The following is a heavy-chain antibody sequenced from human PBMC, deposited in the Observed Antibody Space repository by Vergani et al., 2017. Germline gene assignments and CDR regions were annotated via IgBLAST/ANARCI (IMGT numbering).Heavy chain of an antibody. CDR3: SSVNTETNGHLYYYYYMDV. Sequence: QVQLQQWGGGLLKPSETLSLTCVVNGGSFTSYHWTWIRQSPGAGREWVGDIDHTGRPDYNPSLKSRLTMSVDKSRNQFSLTLNAVTATDTAIYFCSSVNTETNGHLYYYYYMDVWGQGTAVTVS. CDR1: GGSFTSYH. CDR2: IDHTGRP. V-gene: IGHV4-34*01. D-gene: IGHD2-8*01. J-gene: IGHJ6*03.